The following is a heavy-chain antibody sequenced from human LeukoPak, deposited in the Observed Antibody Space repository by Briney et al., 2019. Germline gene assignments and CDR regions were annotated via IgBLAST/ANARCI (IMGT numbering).Heavy chain of an antibody. CDR3: ARGLKFYDILTAYYTFPYFDY. CDR1: GDSLSSYY. V-gene: IGHV4-59*01. J-gene: IGHJ4*02. CDR2: IYYCGST. Sequence: SVTLSLTCTVSGDSLSSYYWTWIRQSPGKGLEWIGYIYYCGSTNYNPSLKSRVTISVDTSKNQFSLRLSSVTVTDTAVYYCARGLKFYDILTAYYTFPYFDYWGQGALVTVSS. D-gene: IGHD3-9*01.